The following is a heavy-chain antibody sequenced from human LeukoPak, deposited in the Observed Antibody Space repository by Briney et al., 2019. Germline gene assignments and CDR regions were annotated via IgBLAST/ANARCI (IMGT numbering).Heavy chain of an antibody. CDR2: IRSKAYGGTT. Sequence: GRSLRLSCTASGFTFGDYAMSWVRQAPGKGLEWVGFIRSKAYGGTTEYAASVKGRFTISRDDSKSIAYLQMNSLKTEDTAVYYCTRVELFGSYFDYWGQGTLVTVSS. CDR3: TRVELFGSYFDY. V-gene: IGHV3-49*04. D-gene: IGHD1-7*01. CDR1: GFTFGDYA. J-gene: IGHJ4*02.